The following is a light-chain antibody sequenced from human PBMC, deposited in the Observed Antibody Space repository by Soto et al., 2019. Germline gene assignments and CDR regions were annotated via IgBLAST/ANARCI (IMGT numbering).Light chain of an antibody. J-gene: IGKJ2*01. V-gene: IGKV3-20*01. CDR2: GAS. CDR3: QQYHTVPYT. CDR1: QSVSSSY. Sequence: EIVLTQSPGTLSLSPGERATLSCRASQSVSSSYLAWYQQKPGQAPRLLIYGASSRATGIPARFSGSGSGTDFTLTISRLEPDDLATYFCQQYHTVPYTFGQGTKLEIK.